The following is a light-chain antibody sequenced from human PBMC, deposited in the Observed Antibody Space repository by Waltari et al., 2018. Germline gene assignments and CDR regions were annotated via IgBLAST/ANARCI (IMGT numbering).Light chain of an antibody. CDR2: GAS. Sequence: EIVLTQSPATLYLFPGERATLSCRASQSIGTYLAWYQQKLGQAPRLLIFGASDRATGIPARFSGSGSGTDFTLTISSLEPEDFAVYYCQHRGDWPLMTFGQGTRLEIK. CDR3: QHRGDWPLMT. J-gene: IGKJ5*01. CDR1: QSIGTY. V-gene: IGKV3-11*01.